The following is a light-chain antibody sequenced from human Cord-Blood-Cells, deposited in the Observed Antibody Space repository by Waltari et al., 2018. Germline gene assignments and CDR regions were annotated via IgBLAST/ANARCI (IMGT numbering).Light chain of an antibody. CDR2: EGS. CDR3: CSYAGSSTLV. J-gene: IGLJ3*02. Sequence: QSALTQPASVSGSPGQPLTISCTGTSSDAGSYNLVSWYQQHPGKAPKLMIYEGSKRPSGVSNRFSGSKSGNTASLTISGLQAEDEADYYCCSYAGSSTLVFGGGTKLTVL. V-gene: IGLV2-23*01. CDR1: SSDAGSYNL.